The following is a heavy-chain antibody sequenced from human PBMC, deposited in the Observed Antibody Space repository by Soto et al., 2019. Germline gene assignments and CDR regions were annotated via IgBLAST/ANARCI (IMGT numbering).Heavy chain of an antibody. CDR3: ARGWGRISDY. Sequence: SETLSLTCTVSGGSISTGGYYWSWIRQPPGKGLEWIGEINHSGSTNYNPSLKSRVTISVDTSKNQFSLKLSSVTAADTAVYYCARGWGRISDYWGQGALVTVSS. V-gene: IGHV4-34*01. D-gene: IGHD7-27*01. J-gene: IGHJ4*02. CDR1: GGSISTGGYY. CDR2: INHSGST.